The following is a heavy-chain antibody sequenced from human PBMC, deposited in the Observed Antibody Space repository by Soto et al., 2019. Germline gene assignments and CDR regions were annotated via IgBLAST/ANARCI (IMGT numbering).Heavy chain of an antibody. CDR2: ISSSSSYI. Sequence: EVQLVESGGGLVKPGGSLRLSCAASGFTFSNHGMNWVRQAPGKGLEWVSYISSSSSYIYYADSVKGRFTISRDNAKNSMYVQMNSLRAEDTAVYYCARGGSSGYYSDYWGQGTLGTVSS. V-gene: IGHV3-21*01. D-gene: IGHD3-22*01. J-gene: IGHJ4*02. CDR1: GFTFSNHG. CDR3: ARGGSSGYYSDY.